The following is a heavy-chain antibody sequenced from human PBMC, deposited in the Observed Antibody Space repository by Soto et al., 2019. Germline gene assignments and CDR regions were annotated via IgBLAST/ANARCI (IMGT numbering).Heavy chain of an antibody. CDR3: ARDSGYSYGPLDY. D-gene: IGHD5-18*01. CDR2: ISSSSSTI. V-gene: IGHV3-48*01. J-gene: IGHJ4*02. CDR1: GFTFSDYY. Sequence: GGSLRLSCAASGFTFSDYYMNWVRQAPGKGLEWVSYISSSSSTIYYADSVKGRFTISRDNAKNSLYLQMNSLRAEDTAVYYCARDSGYSYGPLDYWGQGTLVTVS.